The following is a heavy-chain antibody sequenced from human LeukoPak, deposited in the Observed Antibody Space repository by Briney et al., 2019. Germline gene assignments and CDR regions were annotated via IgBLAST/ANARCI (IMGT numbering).Heavy chain of an antibody. CDR2: ISYDGSNK. J-gene: IGHJ6*02. CDR1: GFTFSSYA. Sequence: GGSLRLSCAASGFTFSSYAMSWVRQAPGKGLEWAAVISYDGSNKYYADSVKGRFTISRDNSKNTLYLQMNSLRAEDTAVYYCAKDRDGSYGLDYYYGMDVWGQGTTVTVSS. CDR3: AKDRDGSYGLDYYYGMDV. V-gene: IGHV3-30*18. D-gene: IGHD1-26*01.